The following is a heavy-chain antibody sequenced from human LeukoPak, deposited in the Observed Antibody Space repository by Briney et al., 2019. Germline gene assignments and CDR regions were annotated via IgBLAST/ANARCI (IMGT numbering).Heavy chain of an antibody. V-gene: IGHV3-11*06. CDR1: GFTYSDYY. CDR2: ISSSSSYT. Sequence: GGSLRLSCAASGFTYSDYYMSWIRQAPGKGLEWVSYISSSSSYTNYADSVKGRFTISRDNAKNSLYLQMNSLRAEDTAGYYCARVRYSGSGDYWGQGTLVTVSS. CDR3: ARVRYSGSGDY. J-gene: IGHJ4*02. D-gene: IGHD6-6*01.